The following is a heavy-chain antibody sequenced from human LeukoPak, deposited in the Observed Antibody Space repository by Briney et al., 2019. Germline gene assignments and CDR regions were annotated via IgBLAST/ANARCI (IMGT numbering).Heavy chain of an antibody. D-gene: IGHD3-22*01. J-gene: IGHJ3*02. Sequence: PGGSLRLSCAASGFTFSSYSMNWVRQAPGKGLEWVPAISSSSSYIHYADSVKGRFTISRDNAKNSLYLQMNSLRAEDTAVYYCAREPITMMVLINPNDAFDIWGQGTMVTVSS. CDR3: AREPITMMVLINPNDAFDI. CDR2: ISSSSSYI. V-gene: IGHV3-21*01. CDR1: GFTFSSYS.